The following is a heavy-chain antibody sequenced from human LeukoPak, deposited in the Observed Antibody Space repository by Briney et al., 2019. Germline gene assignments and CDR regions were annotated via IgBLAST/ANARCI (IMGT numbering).Heavy chain of an antibody. CDR1: GYTFTSYD. CDR2: MNSNSGNT. CDR3: ARVLFLGSSSSPGY. D-gene: IGHD6-6*01. V-gene: IGHV1-8*01. J-gene: IGHJ4*02. Sequence: GASVKVSCKASGYTFTSYDINWVRQATGQGLEWMGWMNSNSGNTGYAQKFQGRVTMTRNTSISTAYMELSSLRSEDTAVYYCARVLFLGSSSSPGYWGQGTLVTVSS.